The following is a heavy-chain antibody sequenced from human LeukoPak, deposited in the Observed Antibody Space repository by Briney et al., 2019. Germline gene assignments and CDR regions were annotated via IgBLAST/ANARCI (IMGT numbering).Heavy chain of an antibody. CDR1: GFTFCSYG. J-gene: IGHJ4*02. Sequence: GGSLRLSCAASGFTFCSYGMHWVRQAPGKGLEGVAFIRYDKSIIYYADSVKGRFTISRDNSKSTLYLHMNSLRAEDTAVFHCAKSLGTAMVRGVIDYWGQGTPVTVSS. D-gene: IGHD3-10*01. V-gene: IGHV3-30*02. CDR3: AKSLGTAMVRGVIDY. CDR2: IRYDKSII.